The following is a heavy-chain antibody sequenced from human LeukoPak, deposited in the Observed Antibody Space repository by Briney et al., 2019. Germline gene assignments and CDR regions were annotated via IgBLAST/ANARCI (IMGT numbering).Heavy chain of an antibody. Sequence: PSETLSLTCTVSGGSISSSSYYWGWIRQPPGKGLEWIGSIYYSGSTYYNPSLKSRVTISVDTSKNQFSLKLSSVTAADTAVYYCARRGSSWYVGGFDPWGQGTLVTVSS. D-gene: IGHD6-13*01. CDR2: IYYSGST. CDR3: ARRGSSWYVGGFDP. J-gene: IGHJ5*02. CDR1: GGSISSSSYY. V-gene: IGHV4-39*01.